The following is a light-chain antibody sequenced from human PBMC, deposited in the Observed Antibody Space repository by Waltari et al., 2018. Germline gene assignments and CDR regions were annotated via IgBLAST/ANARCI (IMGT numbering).Light chain of an antibody. J-gene: IGKJ5*01. CDR1: QTINTY. CDR3: QQNYSNIIA. V-gene: IGKV1-39*01. CDR2: AAS. Sequence: DIQMTQSPSSLSASVGDRVTITCRASQTINTYLNWYQQKPGNAPNLLIYAASNLHSGVPSRFSGSGSGTAFTLTISSLQPEDFATYYCQQNYSNIIAFGQGTRLDFK.